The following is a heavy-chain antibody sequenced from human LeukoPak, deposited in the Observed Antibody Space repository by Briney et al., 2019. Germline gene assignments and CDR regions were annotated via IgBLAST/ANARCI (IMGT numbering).Heavy chain of an antibody. V-gene: IGHV3-30*02. CDR2: IRYDGSNK. J-gene: IGHJ3*02. D-gene: IGHD3-10*01. CDR1: GFTFSSYG. Sequence: GGSLRLSCAASGFTFSSYGMHWVRQAPGKGLEWVAFIRYDGSNKYYADSVKGRYTISRDNSKNTLYLQMNSLRAEDTAVYYCAKDYYYYGSGSYPHAAFDIWGQGTMVTVSS. CDR3: AKDYYYYGSGSYPHAAFDI.